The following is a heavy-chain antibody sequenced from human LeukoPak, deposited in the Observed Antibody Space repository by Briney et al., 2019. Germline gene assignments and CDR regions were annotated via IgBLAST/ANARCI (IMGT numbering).Heavy chain of an antibody. Sequence: GGSLRLSCAASGFTFSSYSMNWLRQAPGKGLEWVSSISSSSSYIYYADSVKGRFTIPRDNAKNSLYLQMNSLRAEDTAVYYCARSPRITIFGVVIIRGWFDPWGQGTLVTVSS. CDR1: GFTFSSYS. CDR2: ISSSSSYI. V-gene: IGHV3-21*01. J-gene: IGHJ5*02. D-gene: IGHD3-3*01. CDR3: ARSPRITIFGVVIIRGWFDP.